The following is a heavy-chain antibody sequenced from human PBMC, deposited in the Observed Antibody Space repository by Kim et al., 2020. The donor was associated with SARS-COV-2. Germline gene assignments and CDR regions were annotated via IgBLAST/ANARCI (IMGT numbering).Heavy chain of an antibody. CDR2: IYYSGST. D-gene: IGHD2-2*01. CDR3: ARVPLYCSSTSCYAGTYYYYGMDV. J-gene: IGHJ6*02. Sequence: SETLSLTCTVSGGSISSSSYYWGWIRQPPGKGLEWIGSIYYSGSTYYNPSLKSRVTISVDTSKNQFSLKLSSVTAADTAVYYCARVPLYCSSTSCYAGTYYYYGMDVWGQGTTVTVSS. V-gene: IGHV4-39*07. CDR1: GGSISSSSYY.